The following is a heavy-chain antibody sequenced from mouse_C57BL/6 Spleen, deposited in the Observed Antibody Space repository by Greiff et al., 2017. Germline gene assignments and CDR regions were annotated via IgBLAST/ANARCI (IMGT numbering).Heavy chain of an antibody. Sequence: EVKLQESGPELVKPGASVKMSCKASGYTFTDYNMHWVKQSHGKNLEWIGYINPNNGGTSYNQKFKGKATLTVNKSSSTAYMELRSLTSEDSAVYYCAHYGSSFSFAYWGQGTLVTVSA. D-gene: IGHD1-1*01. CDR2: INPNNGGT. CDR1: GYTFTDYN. J-gene: IGHJ3*01. CDR3: AHYGSSFSFAY. V-gene: IGHV1-22*01.